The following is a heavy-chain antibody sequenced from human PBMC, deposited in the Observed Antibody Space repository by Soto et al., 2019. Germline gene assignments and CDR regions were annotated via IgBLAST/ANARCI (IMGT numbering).Heavy chain of an antibody. Sequence: ASVKVSCKASGYTFTSYGISWVRQTPGQGLDWMGWISAYNGNTKYAQDLQGRVTMTTDTSTSTAYMELRSLRSDDTAVYYCARFSGGSYNTYYFYYGMDVWGQGTTVTVSS. CDR2: ISAYNGNT. CDR1: GYTFTSYG. V-gene: IGHV1-18*01. D-gene: IGHD2-15*01. J-gene: IGHJ6*02. CDR3: ARFSGGSYNTYYFYYGMDV.